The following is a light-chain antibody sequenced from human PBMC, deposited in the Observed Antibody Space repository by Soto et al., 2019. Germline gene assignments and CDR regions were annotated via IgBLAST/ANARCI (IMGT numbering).Light chain of an antibody. CDR2: DAS. J-gene: IGKJ1*01. CDR1: QGISGW. Sequence: IRMTLSPSTLSASVGYRVTIICRASQGISGWLAWYQQKQGKAPKLLIYDASSLESGVPSRFSGSGSGTEFNLTISRLETEDFAVYYCQQYGSSPKTFGQGTKVDIK. CDR3: QQYGSSPKT. V-gene: IGKV1-5*02.